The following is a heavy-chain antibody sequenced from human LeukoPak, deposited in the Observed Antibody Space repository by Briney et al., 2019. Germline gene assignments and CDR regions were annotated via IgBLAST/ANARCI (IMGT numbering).Heavy chain of an antibody. D-gene: IGHD2-15*01. V-gene: IGHV4-61*02. CDR1: GGSISSGSYY. CDR3: ARGPGRLGYCSGGSCQGYWFDP. CDR2: IYTSGST. J-gene: IGHJ5*02. Sequence: PSQTLSLTCTVSGGSISSGSYYWRWIRQPAGKGLEWIGRIYTSGSTNYNPSLKSRVTISVDTSKNQFSLKLSSVTAADTAVYYCARGPGRLGYCSGGSCQGYWFDPWGQGTLVTVSS.